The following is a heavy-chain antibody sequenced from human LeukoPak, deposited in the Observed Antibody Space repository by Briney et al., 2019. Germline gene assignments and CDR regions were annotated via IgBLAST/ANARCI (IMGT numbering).Heavy chain of an antibody. CDR1: GFTFSSYA. CDR2: ISGSGGST. Sequence: EGSLRLSCAASGFTFSSYAMSWVRQAPGKGLEWVSAISGSGGSTYYADSVKGRFTISRDNSKNTLYLQMNTLRAEDTAVYYCARASGYSGYDPFDYWGQETLVTVSS. V-gene: IGHV3-23*01. J-gene: IGHJ4*02. D-gene: IGHD5-12*01. CDR3: ARASGYSGYDPFDY.